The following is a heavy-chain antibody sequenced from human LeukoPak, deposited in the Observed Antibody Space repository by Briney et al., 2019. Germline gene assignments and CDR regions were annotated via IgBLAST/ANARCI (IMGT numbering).Heavy chain of an antibody. CDR3: ANGDYYDSSGYLNFDY. CDR2: ISGSGGST. Sequence: GGSLRLSCAASGFIFNNYGMHWVRQAPGKGLEWVSAISGSGGSTYYADSVKGRFTISRDNSKNTLYLQMNSLRAEDTAVYYCANGDYYDSSGYLNFDYWGQGTLVTVSS. J-gene: IGHJ4*02. V-gene: IGHV3-23*01. D-gene: IGHD3-22*01. CDR1: GFIFNNYG.